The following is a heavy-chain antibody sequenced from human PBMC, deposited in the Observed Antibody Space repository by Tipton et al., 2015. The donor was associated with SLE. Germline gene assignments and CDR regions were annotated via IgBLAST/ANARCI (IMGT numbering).Heavy chain of an antibody. Sequence: SLRLSCAASGFRFSTFGMHWVRQATGQGLEWVSFIRNDGNVKNYADSERGRFTLSRDNFRKTLVLQRNSLRPEDTAVYYCATLSGRDMWGQGTMVTVPS. V-gene: IGHV3-30*02. D-gene: IGHD6-19*01. J-gene: IGHJ3*01. CDR1: GFRFSTFG. CDR2: IRNDGNVK. CDR3: ATLSGRDM.